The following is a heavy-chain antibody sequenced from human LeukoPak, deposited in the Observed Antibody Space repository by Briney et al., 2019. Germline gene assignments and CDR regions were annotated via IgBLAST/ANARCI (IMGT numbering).Heavy chain of an antibody. J-gene: IGHJ4*02. CDR2: VRYDGSNK. CDR1: GFTFSSYA. Sequence: GGSLRLSCAASGFTFSSYAMSWVRQAPGEGLEWVAFVRYDGSNKYYTDSVKGRFTISRDNSKNTLYLQMNSLRADDTAVYFCAKGFPTLDYWGQGTLVTVSS. CDR3: AKGFPTLDY. V-gene: IGHV3-30*02.